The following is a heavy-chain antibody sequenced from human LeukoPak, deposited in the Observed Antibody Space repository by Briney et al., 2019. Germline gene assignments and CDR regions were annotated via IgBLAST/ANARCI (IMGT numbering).Heavy chain of an antibody. CDR1: GFTYCSYW. J-gene: IGHJ4*02. D-gene: IGHD2-15*01. CDR2: INQDGSEK. CDR3: ARDRTLAAILN. V-gene: IGHV3-7*05. Sequence: GGSLRLSCAASGFTYCSYWMSWVPHAPGKGLEWVANINQDGSEKYYVDSVKGRFTTSRDNTKNSLYLQMKSLRGEDTAVYYCARDRTLAAILNWGQGTLVTVSS.